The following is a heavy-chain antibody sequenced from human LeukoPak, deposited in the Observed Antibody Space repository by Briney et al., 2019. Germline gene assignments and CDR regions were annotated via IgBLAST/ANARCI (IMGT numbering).Heavy chain of an antibody. CDR1: SVPDSSGSYL. D-gene: IGHD3-10*01. Sequence: SETLSLTCTVSSVPDSSGSYLWGAIRQPPGRGGEWIGYIYYSDSTHYHPSRKSRVTISVETSKTQFSLKLSSVTAADTAVYCSARPGYGSGSYYDLYYYYYMDVWGKGNTVTISS. J-gene: IGHJ6*03. CDR2: IYYSDST. CDR3: ARPGYGSGSYYDLYYYYYMDV. V-gene: IGHV4-39*07.